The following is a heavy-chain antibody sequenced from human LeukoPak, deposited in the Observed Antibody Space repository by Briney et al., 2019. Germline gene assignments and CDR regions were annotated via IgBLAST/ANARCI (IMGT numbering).Heavy chain of an antibody. CDR2: ISSSGSTI. Sequence: GGSLRLSCAASGFAFSSYEMNWVRQAPGKGLGWVSYISSSGSTIYYADSVKGRFTISRDNAKNSPYLQMNSLRAEDTAVYYCAGIDYYDSSGYYYVEDYWGQGTLVTVSS. CDR1: GFAFSSYE. CDR3: AGIDYYDSSGYYYVEDY. J-gene: IGHJ4*02. V-gene: IGHV3-48*03. D-gene: IGHD3-22*01.